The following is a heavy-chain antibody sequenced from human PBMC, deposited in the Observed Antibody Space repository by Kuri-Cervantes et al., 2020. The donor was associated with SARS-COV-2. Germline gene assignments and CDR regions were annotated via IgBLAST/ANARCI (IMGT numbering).Heavy chain of an antibody. V-gene: IGHV3-13*04. CDR2: IGTAGDT. J-gene: IGHJ3*02. CDR1: GFTFSSYD. D-gene: IGHD3-10*01. Sequence: GGSLRLSCAASGFTFSSYDMHWVRQATGKGLEWVSAIGTAGDTYYPGSVKGRFTISRENAKNSLYLQMNSLRAEDTAVYYCARDSITMVQGVTSDAFDIWGQGTMVTVSS. CDR3: ARDSITMVQGVTSDAFDI.